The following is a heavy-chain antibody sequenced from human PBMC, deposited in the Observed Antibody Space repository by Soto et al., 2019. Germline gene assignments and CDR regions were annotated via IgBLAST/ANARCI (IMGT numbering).Heavy chain of an antibody. CDR2: IYHSGST. CDR3: ARVGYYYGSGSYYGTYYYYGMDV. J-gene: IGHJ6*02. V-gene: IGHV4-30-2*01. D-gene: IGHD3-10*01. Sequence: SETLSLTCTVSGGSISSGGYSWSWIRQPPGKGLEWIGYIYHSGSTYYNPSLKSRVTISVDRSKNQFSLKLSSVTAADTAVYYCARVGYYYGSGSYYGTYYYYGMDVWGQGTTVTVSS. CDR1: GGSISSGGYS.